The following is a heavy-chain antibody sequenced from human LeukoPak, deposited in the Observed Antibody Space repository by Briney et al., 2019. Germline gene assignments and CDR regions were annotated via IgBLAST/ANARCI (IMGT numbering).Heavy chain of an antibody. CDR3: AAIVGARGGFDY. D-gene: IGHD1-26*01. CDR1: GGTFSSYA. V-gene: IGHV1-69*13. CDR2: IIPIFGTA. J-gene: IGHJ4*02. Sequence: SVKVSCKASGGTFSSYAISWVQQAPGQGLEWMGGIIPIFGTANYAQKFQGRVTITADESMSTAYMELSSLRSEDTAVYYCAAIVGARGGFDYWGQGTLVTVSS.